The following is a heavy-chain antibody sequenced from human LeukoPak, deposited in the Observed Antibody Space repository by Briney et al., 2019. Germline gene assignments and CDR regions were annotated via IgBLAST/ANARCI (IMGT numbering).Heavy chain of an antibody. Sequence: ASVKVSCKVSGYTLTELSMHWVRQAPGKGLEWMGGFDPEDGETIYAQKFQGRVTMTEDTSTDTAYMELSSLRSEDTAVYYCATYMVRGVISTKNWFDPWGQGTLVTVSS. CDR2: FDPEDGET. J-gene: IGHJ5*02. V-gene: IGHV1-24*01. CDR3: ATYMVRGVISTKNWFDP. CDR1: GYTLTELS. D-gene: IGHD3-10*01.